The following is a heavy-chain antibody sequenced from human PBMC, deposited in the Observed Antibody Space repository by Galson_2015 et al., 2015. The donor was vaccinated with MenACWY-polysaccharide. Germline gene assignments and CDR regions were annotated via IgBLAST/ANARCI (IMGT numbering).Heavy chain of an antibody. Sequence: SLRLSCAASGFSFSIYAMTWVRQAPGKGLEWVSAISGSGGGTKYADSVKGRFTISRDNSKNTLYLQMNSLRAEDTALYYCAKDNIGCTSASCFAFDIWGQGTMVTVSS. CDR3: AKDNIGCTSASCFAFDI. CDR1: GFSFSIYA. D-gene: IGHD2-2*01. J-gene: IGHJ3*02. V-gene: IGHV3-23*01. CDR2: ISGSGGGT.